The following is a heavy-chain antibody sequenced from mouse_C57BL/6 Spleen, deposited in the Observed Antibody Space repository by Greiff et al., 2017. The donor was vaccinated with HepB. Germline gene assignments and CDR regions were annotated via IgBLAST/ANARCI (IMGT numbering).Heavy chain of an antibody. CDR2: IWSGGST. CDR3: ARNGVLRPGYFDV. V-gene: IGHV2-2*01. J-gene: IGHJ1*03. CDR1: GFSLTSYG. D-gene: IGHD1-2*01. Sequence: VKLQESGPGLVQPSQSLSITCTVSGFSLTSYGVHWVRQSPGKGLEWLGVIWSGGSTDYNAAFISRLSISKDNSKSQVFFKMNSLQADDTAIYYCARNGVLRPGYFDVWGTGTTVTVSS.